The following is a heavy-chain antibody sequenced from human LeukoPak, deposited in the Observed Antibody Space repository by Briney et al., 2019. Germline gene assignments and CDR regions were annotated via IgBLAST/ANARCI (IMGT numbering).Heavy chain of an antibody. CDR2: MSYDGGNK. J-gene: IGHJ4*02. Sequence: AGGSLRLSCAASGFTFSSYGMHWGRQAPGKGLEWVAVMSYDGGNKYYADSVKGRFTISRDNSKNTLYLQMNSLRAEDTAVYYCAKDLEGLPSANFDYWGQGTLVTVSS. CDR1: GFTFSSYG. CDR3: AKDLEGLPSANFDY. D-gene: IGHD2-2*01. V-gene: IGHV3-30*18.